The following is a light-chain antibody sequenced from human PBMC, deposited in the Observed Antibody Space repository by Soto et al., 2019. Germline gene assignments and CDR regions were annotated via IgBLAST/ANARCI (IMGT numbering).Light chain of an antibody. CDR1: QSLSSNY. CDR3: QQYGSSPST. CDR2: GAS. V-gene: IGKV3-20*01. J-gene: IGKJ2*01. Sequence: EIVLTQSPGTLSLSPGERATPSCRASQSLSSNYLAWYQQKPGQAPRLLIFGASSRATGIPDRFSGSGSGTDFTLTISRLEPEDFAVYYCQQYGSSPSTFGQGTKLEIK.